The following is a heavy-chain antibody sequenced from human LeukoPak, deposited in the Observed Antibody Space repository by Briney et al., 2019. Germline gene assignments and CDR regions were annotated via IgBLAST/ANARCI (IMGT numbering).Heavy chain of an antibody. CDR3: ARTGSGGDLDI. Sequence: GALRLSCAASGFTFSNHWLHWVRQGPGKGLVWVSRINGEGISTIYADSVKGRFTISRDNAKSTVYLQMNSLRAEDTAVYYCARTGSGGDLDIWGQGTMVTASS. CDR1: GFTFSNHW. J-gene: IGHJ3*02. V-gene: IGHV3-74*01. CDR2: INGEGIST. D-gene: IGHD2-15*01.